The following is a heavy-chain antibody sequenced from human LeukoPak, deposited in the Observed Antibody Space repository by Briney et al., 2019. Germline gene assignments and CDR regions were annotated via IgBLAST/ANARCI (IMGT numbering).Heavy chain of an antibody. CDR3: ARGLRGRLSIKYCFDY. CDR2: VYTSGST. V-gene: IGHV4-61*02. D-gene: IGHD4/OR15-4a*01. J-gene: IGHJ4*02. Sequence: SRTLSLTCTVSGGSISSGGYYWSWIRQPAGKGLEWIGRVYTSGSTNYNPSLRSRVTISVDTSKNQFSLKLSSVTAADTAVYYCARGLRGRLSIKYCFDYWGQGTLVTVSS. CDR1: GGSISSGGYY.